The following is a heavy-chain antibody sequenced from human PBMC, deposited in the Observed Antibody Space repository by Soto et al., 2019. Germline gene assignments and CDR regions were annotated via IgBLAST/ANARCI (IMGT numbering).Heavy chain of an antibody. Sequence: SETLSLTCAVSGYSISSGYYWGWIRQPPGKGLEWIGSIYHSGSTYYNPSLKSRVTISVDTSKNQFSLKLSSVTAADTAVYYCARETIVATTAGYYYYYGMDVWGQGTTVT. CDR2: IYHSGST. J-gene: IGHJ6*02. V-gene: IGHV4-38-2*02. CDR3: ARETIVATTAGYYYYYGMDV. D-gene: IGHD5-12*01. CDR1: GYSISSGYY.